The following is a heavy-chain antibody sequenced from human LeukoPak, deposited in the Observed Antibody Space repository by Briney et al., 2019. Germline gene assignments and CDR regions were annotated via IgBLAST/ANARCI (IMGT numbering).Heavy chain of an antibody. CDR1: GFTFSSYG. CDR2: ISYDGSNK. V-gene: IGHV3-30*03. CDR3: ASLSPLFDY. J-gene: IGHJ4*02. Sequence: GRSLRLSCAASGFTFSSYGMHWVRQAPGKGLEWVAVISYDGSNKYYADSVKGRFTVSRGNSKNTLYLQMNSLRAEDTAVYYCASLSPLFDYWGQGTLVTVSS.